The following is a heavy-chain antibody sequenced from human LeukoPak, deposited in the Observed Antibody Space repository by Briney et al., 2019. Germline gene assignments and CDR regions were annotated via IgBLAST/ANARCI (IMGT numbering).Heavy chain of an antibody. Sequence: GGSLRLSCEGSGFTFSGYSMNWVRQAPGKGLEWVSSISSSSSYIYYADSVKGRITISRDNAKNSLYLQMNSLRAEDTAVYYCASSIVADGTSPFDYWGQGTLVTVSS. D-gene: IGHD6-13*01. CDR2: ISSSSSYI. CDR1: GFTFSGYS. CDR3: ASSIVADGTSPFDY. V-gene: IGHV3-21*01. J-gene: IGHJ4*02.